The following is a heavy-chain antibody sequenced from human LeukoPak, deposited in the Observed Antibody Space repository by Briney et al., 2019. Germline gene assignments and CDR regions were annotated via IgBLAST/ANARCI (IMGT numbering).Heavy chain of an antibody. CDR2: INHSGST. V-gene: IGHV4-34*01. J-gene: IGHJ4*02. D-gene: IGHD5-18*01. CDR1: GGSFSGYY. CDR3: ARGGPIQLWLH. Sequence: SETLSLTCAVYGGSFSGYYWSWIRQPPGKGPEWIGEINHSGSTNYNPSLKSRVTISVDTSKNQFSLKLSSVTAADTAVYYCARGGPIQLWLHWGQGTLVTVSS.